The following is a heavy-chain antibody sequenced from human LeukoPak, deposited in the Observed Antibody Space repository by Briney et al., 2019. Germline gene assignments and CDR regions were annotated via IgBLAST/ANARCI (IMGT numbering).Heavy chain of an antibody. Sequence: SETLSLTCTVSTFSISSGYYWGWIRQPPGKGLEWIGSIYRTGSTDYNPSLKSRVIISLDTSKNHFSLKLSSVTAADTAVYYCAGLIRPGWFDPWGQGTLVTVSS. D-gene: IGHD1-14*01. CDR1: TFSISSGYY. J-gene: IGHJ5*02. CDR3: AGLIRPGWFDP. CDR2: IYRTGST. V-gene: IGHV4-38-2*02.